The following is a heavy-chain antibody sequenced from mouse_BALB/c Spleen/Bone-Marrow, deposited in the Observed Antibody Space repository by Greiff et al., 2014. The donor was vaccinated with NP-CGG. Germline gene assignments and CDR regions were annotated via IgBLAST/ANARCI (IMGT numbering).Heavy chain of an antibody. CDR3: ARSGERYGAMDY. CDR2: ISNGGTYT. Sequence: DVQLVESGGGLVKPGGSLKLSCAASGFTLSDFYMFWFRQTPGKRLEWVATISNGGTYTYYPDSVKGRFTISRDNAKNNLYLQMSSLKSEDTAMYYCARSGERYGAMDYWGQGTSVTVTS. CDR1: GFTLSDFY. D-gene: IGHD1-1*02. V-gene: IGHV5-4*02. J-gene: IGHJ4*01.